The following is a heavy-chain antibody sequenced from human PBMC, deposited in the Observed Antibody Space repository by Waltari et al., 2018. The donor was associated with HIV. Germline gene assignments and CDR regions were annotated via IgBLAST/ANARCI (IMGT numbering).Heavy chain of an antibody. V-gene: IGHV4-34*01. CDR3: ARGSQHHDH. Sequence: QVQLQQWGTGLLKPSGTLSLRCAIYGTSFSGYYWSWIRQTPALGLEWIGEVSHSAYTNDNPSFAGRVSISADVSKNQLSLNLTSLTAAATGVYFCARGSQHHDHWGQGTPVTVSS. CDR1: GTSFSGYY. CDR2: VSHSAYT. J-gene: IGHJ5*02.